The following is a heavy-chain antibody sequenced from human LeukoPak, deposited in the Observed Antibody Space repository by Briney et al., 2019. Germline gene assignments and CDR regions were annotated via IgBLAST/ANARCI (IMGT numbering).Heavy chain of an antibody. CDR1: GGSISSYY. D-gene: IGHD6-19*01. J-gene: IGHJ3*01. Sequence: SETLPLTCTVSGGSISSYYWSWIRQPPGKGLEWIGYIYYSGSTNYNPSLKSRVTISVDTSKNQFSLKLSSVTAADTAVYYCATVGQWLQWGQGTMVTVSS. CDR2: IYYSGST. CDR3: ATVGQWLQ. V-gene: IGHV4-59*01.